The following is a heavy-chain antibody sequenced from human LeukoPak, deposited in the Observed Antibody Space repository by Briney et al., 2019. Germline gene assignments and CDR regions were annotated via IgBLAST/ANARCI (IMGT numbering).Heavy chain of an antibody. Sequence: GGSLRLSCAASGFTFDDYTMHWVRQAPGKGLEWVSGISWNSSSIGYVDSVKGRFTISKDNAKNSLYLKMNSLRAEDTALYYCAKDSSSWYYFDYWGQGTLVTVSS. D-gene: IGHD6-13*01. CDR1: GFTFDDYT. J-gene: IGHJ4*02. CDR3: AKDSSSWYYFDY. CDR2: ISWNSSSI. V-gene: IGHV3-9*01.